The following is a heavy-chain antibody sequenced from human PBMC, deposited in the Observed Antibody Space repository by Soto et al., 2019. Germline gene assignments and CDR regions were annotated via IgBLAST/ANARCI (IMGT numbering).Heavy chain of an antibody. V-gene: IGHV3-7*05. CDR3: ARVPALFYYGDYLDY. CDR1: GFTFGSYW. Sequence: EVQLVESGGGLVQPGGSRRLSCAASGFTFGSYWMSWVRQAPGKGLEWVANINQAGSEKYYVDSVKGRFTISRDNAWTSVYLQMNRLRAEDTAVYYCARVPALFYYGDYLDYWGQGTLVTVSS. J-gene: IGHJ4*02. CDR2: INQAGSEK. D-gene: IGHD4-17*01.